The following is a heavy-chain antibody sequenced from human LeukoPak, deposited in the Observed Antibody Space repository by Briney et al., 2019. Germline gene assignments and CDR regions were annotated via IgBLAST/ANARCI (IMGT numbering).Heavy chain of an antibody. D-gene: IGHD5-18*01. CDR1: GYSFTSYW. V-gene: IGHV5-51*01. Sequence: GESLKISCQCSGYSFTSYWIGWVRQMPGKGLEWMGIIYPGDSDTRYSPSFQGQVTISADKSLNTAYLQWSSLKASDTAMYYCARSGHIYGLFDYWGQRTLVTVSS. CDR2: IYPGDSDT. CDR3: ARSGHIYGLFDY. J-gene: IGHJ4*02.